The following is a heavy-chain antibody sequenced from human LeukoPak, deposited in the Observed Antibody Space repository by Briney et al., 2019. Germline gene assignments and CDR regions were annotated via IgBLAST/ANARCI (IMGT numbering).Heavy chain of an antibody. J-gene: IGHJ3*02. Sequence: GASVKVSCKASGYTFTSYDINWVRQATGQGLEWMGWMNPNSGNTGYAQKFQGRVTMTRNTSISTAYMELSSLRSEDTAVYYCARGGVLWFGELGFAFDIWGQGTMVTVPS. CDR3: ARGGVLWFGELGFAFDI. CDR1: GYTFTSYD. CDR2: MNPNSGNT. V-gene: IGHV1-8*01. D-gene: IGHD3-10*01.